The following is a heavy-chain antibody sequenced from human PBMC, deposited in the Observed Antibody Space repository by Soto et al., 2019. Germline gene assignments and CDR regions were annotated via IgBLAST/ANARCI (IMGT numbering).Heavy chain of an antibody. CDR2: ISYDGSYK. J-gene: IGHJ4*02. D-gene: IGHD3-16*01. CDR3: AKWNGGFDY. CDR1: GFTFSSYG. V-gene: IGHV3-30*18. Sequence: QVQLVESGGGVVQPGRSLRLSCAASGFTFSSYGMHWVRQAPGKGVEWVAVISYDGSYKYYADSVKGRFTISRDNSKNTLYLQMNSLRAEDTAVYYCAKWNGGFDYWGQGTLVTVSS.